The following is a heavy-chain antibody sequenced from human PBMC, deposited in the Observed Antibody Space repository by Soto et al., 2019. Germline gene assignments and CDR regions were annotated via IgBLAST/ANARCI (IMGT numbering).Heavy chain of an antibody. CDR3: ARGLRKQLVVRRNYFHP. CDR1: GGSFSGYY. CDR2: INDSGST. D-gene: IGHD6-13*01. Sequence: SETLSLTCAVYGGSFSGYYWSWIRQPPGKGLEWIGEINDSGSTNYNPSLKSRVTISVDKSKNQLSLKLSSVTATDTAVYYCARGLRKQLVVRRNYFHPWGQGAMATVYS. J-gene: IGHJ5*02. V-gene: IGHV4-34*01.